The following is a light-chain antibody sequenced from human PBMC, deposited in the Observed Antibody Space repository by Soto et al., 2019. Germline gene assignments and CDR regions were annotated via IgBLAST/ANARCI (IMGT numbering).Light chain of an antibody. CDR3: QQYGSSPIT. Sequence: EIVLTQSPGTLSLSPGERATLSCRASQSITNNYLAWYQQKPGQAPRLLIYGASSRVTGIPDRFSGSGSGTDFTLTISRLEPEDFAVYSCQQYGSSPITFGQGTRLEMK. J-gene: IGKJ5*01. CDR1: QSITNNY. V-gene: IGKV3-20*01. CDR2: GAS.